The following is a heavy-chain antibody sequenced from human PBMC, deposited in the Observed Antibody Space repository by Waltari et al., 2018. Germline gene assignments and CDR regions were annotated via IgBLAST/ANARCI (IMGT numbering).Heavy chain of an antibody. J-gene: IGHJ5*02. V-gene: IGHV4-4*07. Sequence: QVQLQESGPGLVKPSETLSLTCTVSGGSISGYYWNWIRQPAGKGLEWIGRVYTSGSTNYNPSLKSRGTMSVDTSKNQFSLKLGSVTAADTAVYFWAREIDRGPGRWFDPWGQGTLVTVSS. D-gene: IGHD1-26*01. CDR2: VYTSGST. CDR3: AREIDRGPGRWFDP. CDR1: GGSISGYY.